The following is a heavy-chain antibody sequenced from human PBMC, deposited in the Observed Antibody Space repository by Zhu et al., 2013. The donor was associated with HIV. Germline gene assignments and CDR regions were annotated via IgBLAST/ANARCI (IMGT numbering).Heavy chain of an antibody. CDR1: GGSISSYY. D-gene: IGHD3-10*01. CDR2: ISYSGST. Sequence: QVQLQESGPGLVKPSETLSLTCTVSGGSISSYYWSWIRQPPGKGLEWIGYISYSGSTNYNPSLKSRVTISVDTSKNQFSLKLSSVTAADTAVYYCARFLWFGDRNWFDPWGQGTLVTVSS. V-gene: IGHV4-59*01. J-gene: IGHJ5*02. CDR3: ARFLWFGDRNWFDP.